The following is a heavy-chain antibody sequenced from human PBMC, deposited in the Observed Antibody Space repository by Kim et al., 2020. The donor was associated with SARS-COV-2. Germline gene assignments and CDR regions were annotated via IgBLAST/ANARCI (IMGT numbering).Heavy chain of an antibody. CDR1: GGTFSSYA. CDR3: ASGGGKNYYYGMDV. V-gene: IGHV1-69*13. Sequence: SVKVSCKASGGTFSSYAISWVRQAPGQGLEWMGGIIPIFGTANYAQKFQGRVTITADESTSTAYMELSSLRSEDTAVYYCASGGGKNYYYGMDVWGQGTTVTVSS. J-gene: IGHJ6*02. CDR2: IIPIFGTA. D-gene: IGHD1-1*01.